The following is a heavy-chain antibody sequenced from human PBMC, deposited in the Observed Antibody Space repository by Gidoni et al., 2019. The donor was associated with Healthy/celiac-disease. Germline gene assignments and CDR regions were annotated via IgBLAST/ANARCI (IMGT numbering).Heavy chain of an antibody. Sequence: QVPLVQSGAEVKKPGSSVKVSCKASGGTFRSYAISWVRQAPGQGLEWMGGIIPIFGTANYAQKFQGRVTITADKSTSTAYMELSSLRSEDTAVYYCARPIVGNGVYEWFDPWGQGTLVTVSS. V-gene: IGHV1-69*06. CDR1: GGTFRSYA. CDR2: IIPIFGTA. CDR3: ARPIVGNGVYEWFDP. J-gene: IGHJ5*02. D-gene: IGHD2-8*01.